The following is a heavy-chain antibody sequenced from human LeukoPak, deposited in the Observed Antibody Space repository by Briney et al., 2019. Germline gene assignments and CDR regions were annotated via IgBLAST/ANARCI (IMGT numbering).Heavy chain of an antibody. Sequence: PGESLKISCTGSGCTFINYWTGWVRQVPGKGLEWMGIIYPSDSDPRYSPSFRGQVTISADKSISTAYLQWSVLTTTAIAMYYCASHDYGDYGTFKYWGQGTLVTVSS. CDR3: ASHDYGDYGTFKY. V-gene: IGHV5-51*01. CDR1: GCTFINYW. D-gene: IGHD4-17*01. J-gene: IGHJ4*02. CDR2: IYPSDSDP.